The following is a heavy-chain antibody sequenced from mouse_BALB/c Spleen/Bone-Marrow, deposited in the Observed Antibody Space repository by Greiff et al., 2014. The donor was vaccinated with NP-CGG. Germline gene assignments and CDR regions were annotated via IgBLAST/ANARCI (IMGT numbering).Heavy chain of an antibody. CDR3: ARSNYVGYYAMDY. CDR1: GFTFSSFG. V-gene: IGHV5-17*02. Sequence: EVQRVESGGGLVQPGGSRKLSCAASGFTFSSFGIHWVRQAPEKGLEWVAYISSDSSTIYYADTVKGRFTISRDNSKNTLFLQMTSLRSEDTAMYYCARSNYVGYYAMDYWGQGTSVTVSS. CDR2: ISSDSSTI. D-gene: IGHD1-1*01. J-gene: IGHJ4*01.